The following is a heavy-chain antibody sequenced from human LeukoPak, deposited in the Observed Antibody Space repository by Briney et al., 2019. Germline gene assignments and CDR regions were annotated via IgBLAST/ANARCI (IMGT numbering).Heavy chain of an antibody. CDR1: GGTFSSYA. Sequence: ASVKVSFKRSGGTFSSYAFSWVRQAPGQGLEWVGGIIPIFGTANYAQKFQGRVTITADDSTSTAYMELSSLRSEDTAVYYCARDRYYYGSGSNWFDPCGQGTRVPVTA. CDR3: ARDRYYYGSGSNWFDP. V-gene: IGHV1-69*13. J-gene: IGHJ5*02. D-gene: IGHD3-10*01. CDR2: IIPIFGTA.